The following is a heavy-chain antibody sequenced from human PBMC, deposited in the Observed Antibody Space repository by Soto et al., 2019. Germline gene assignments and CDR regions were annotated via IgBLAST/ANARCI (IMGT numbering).Heavy chain of an antibody. CDR1: GYTFTSYG. CDR2: ISAYTGST. V-gene: IGHV1-18*01. J-gene: IGHJ4*02. CDR3: ARYPRLDY. Sequence: ASVKVSCKASGYTFTSYGISWVRQAPGQGLEWMGWISAYTGSTNYNPSLRSRVTISIDTSKNQFSLKLSSVTAADTAVYYCARYPRLDYWGQGTLVTVSS.